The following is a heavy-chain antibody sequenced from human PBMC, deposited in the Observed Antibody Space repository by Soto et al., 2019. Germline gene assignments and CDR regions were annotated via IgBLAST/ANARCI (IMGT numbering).Heavy chain of an antibody. D-gene: IGHD3-22*01. Sequence: QVQLVQSGAEVKKPGSSVKVSCKASGGTFSSYAISWVRQAPGQGLEWMGGIIPIFGTANYAQKFQGRVTITADKSTSTAYMELSSLRSEDTAVYYCARDGGYYSDSSGPFSDYWGQGTLVTVSS. CDR1: GGTFSSYA. V-gene: IGHV1-69*06. J-gene: IGHJ4*02. CDR2: IIPIFGTA. CDR3: ARDGGYYSDSSGPFSDY.